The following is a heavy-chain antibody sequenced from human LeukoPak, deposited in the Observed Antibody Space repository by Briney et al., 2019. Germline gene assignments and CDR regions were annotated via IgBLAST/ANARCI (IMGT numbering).Heavy chain of an antibody. D-gene: IGHD5-24*01. CDR3: ARRRDGYNSGAFHV. CDR1: GFTFSSYE. J-gene: IGHJ3*01. V-gene: IGHV3-48*03. Sequence: PGGSLRLSCAASGFTFSSYEMNWVRQAPGKGLEWVSYISSSGSTIYYADSVKGRFTISRDNSKNTLYLQMNGLRAEDTARYYCARRRDGYNSGAFHVWGRGTMVTVSS. CDR2: ISSSGSTI.